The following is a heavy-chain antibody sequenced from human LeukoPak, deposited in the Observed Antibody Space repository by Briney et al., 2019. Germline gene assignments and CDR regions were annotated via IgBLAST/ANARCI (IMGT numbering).Heavy chain of an antibody. D-gene: IGHD1-1*01. V-gene: IGHV1-2*02. CDR2: INGNDGTT. Sequence: ASVKVPCKTSGYSFTDYYIHWVRQIPGQGFEWMGWINGNDGTTKFAPKFQDRVTLTRDTSISTAYMDLTNLRSDDSAIYYCARDEGSTYNQLDSWGQGTLVTVSS. CDR1: GYSFTDYY. CDR3: ARDEGSTYNQLDS. J-gene: IGHJ4*02.